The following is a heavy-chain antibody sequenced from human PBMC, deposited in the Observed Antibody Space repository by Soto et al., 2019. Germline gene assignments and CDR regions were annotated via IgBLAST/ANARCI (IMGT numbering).Heavy chain of an antibody. CDR2: IYSGGST. CDR1: GFTVSSTY. CDR3: ARGAPITPGTFDF. D-gene: IGHD5-12*01. J-gene: IGHJ4*02. V-gene: IGHV3-53*01. Sequence: EVQLVESGGGLIQPGGSLRLSCAASGFTVSSTYMAWVRQAPGKGLEWVSIIYSGGSTFYADSVKGRFTISRDNSKNALYLQMNSLRAEDTAVYHCARGAPITPGTFDFWGQGILVSVSS.